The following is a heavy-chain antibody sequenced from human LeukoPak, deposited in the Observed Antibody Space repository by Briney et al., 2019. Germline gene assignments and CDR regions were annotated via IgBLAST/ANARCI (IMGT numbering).Heavy chain of an antibody. J-gene: IGHJ6*02. CDR1: GGSISSSSYY. CDR3: AKESGYYYGSGTPRGMDV. D-gene: IGHD3-10*01. Sequence: PSETLSLTCTVSGGSISSSSYYWGWIRQPPGKGLEWIGSIYYSGSTYYNPSLKSRVTISVDTSKNQFSLKLSSVTAADTAVYYCAKESGYYYGSGTPRGMDVWGQGTTVTVSS. CDR2: IYYSGST. V-gene: IGHV4-39*07.